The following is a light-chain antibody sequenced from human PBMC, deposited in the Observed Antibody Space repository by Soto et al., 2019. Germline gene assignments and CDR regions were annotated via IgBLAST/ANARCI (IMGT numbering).Light chain of an antibody. CDR2: VAS. CDR1: QSVSSSY. J-gene: IGKJ1*01. Sequence: ETVLTQSPGTLSLSPGERATLSCRASQSVSSSYLAWYQQKPGQAPRLLIYVASSRDTGIPDRFSVSGSGTAFTLTISRLEPEDFAVYYCQQYVSSPPSWTFGQGTKVEI. CDR3: QQYVSSPPSWT. V-gene: IGKV3-20*01.